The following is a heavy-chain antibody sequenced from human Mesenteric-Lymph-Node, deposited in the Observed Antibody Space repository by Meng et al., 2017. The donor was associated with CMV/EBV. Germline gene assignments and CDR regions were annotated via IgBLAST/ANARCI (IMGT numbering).Heavy chain of an antibody. D-gene: IGHD3-10*01. CDR3: AIRYGSGSYERSWYFDL. J-gene: IGHJ2*01. V-gene: IGHV1-2*06. CDR1: DAFTGYH. Sequence: DAFTGYHMHWLRQAPGQGLEWVGRINPNSGATDYAQQFQGRVTITRDTSISAAYMDLSSLRSDDTAVYYCAIRYGSGSYERSWYFDLWGRGTLVTVSS. CDR2: INPNSGAT.